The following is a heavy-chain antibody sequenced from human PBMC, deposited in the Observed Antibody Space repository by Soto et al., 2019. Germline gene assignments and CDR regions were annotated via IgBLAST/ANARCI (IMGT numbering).Heavy chain of an antibody. D-gene: IGHD2-2*01. CDR2: IIPIFGTA. V-gene: IGHV1-69*13. CDR1: GGTFSSYA. Sequence: SVKFSCKASGGTFSSYAISWVRQAPGQGLEWMGGIIPIFGTANYAQKFQGRVTITADESTSTAYMELSSLRSEDTAVYYCARSGIVVVPAAKLYGMDVWGQGTTVTVS. CDR3: ARSGIVVVPAAKLYGMDV. J-gene: IGHJ6*02.